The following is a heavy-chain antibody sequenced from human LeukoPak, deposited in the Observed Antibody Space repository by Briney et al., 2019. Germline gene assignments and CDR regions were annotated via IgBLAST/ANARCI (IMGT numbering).Heavy chain of an antibody. J-gene: IGHJ4*02. CDR2: INPNSGGT. V-gene: IGHV1-2*02. Sequence: ASVKVSCKASGYTFTGYYMHWVRQAPGQGLEWMGWINPNSGGTNYAQKFQGRVTMTRDTSTSTVYMELSSLRSEDTAVYYCARDEEDSSGYYYVRYRSNSYFDYWGQGTLVTVSS. CDR3: ARDEEDSSGYYYVRYRSNSYFDY. CDR1: GYTFTGYY. D-gene: IGHD3-22*01.